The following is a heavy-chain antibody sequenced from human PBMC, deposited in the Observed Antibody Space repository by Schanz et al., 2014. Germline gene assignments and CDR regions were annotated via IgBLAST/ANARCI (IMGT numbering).Heavy chain of an antibody. D-gene: IGHD3-16*01. CDR1: GFSFSRYG. CDR3: AKIGYGGLLNYYIDH. Sequence: QIQLVESGGGVVQPGTSLRLSCTISGFSFSRYGMHWVRQAPGKGLEWVAVISSDETVTYYVDSVKGRFTISRDNSKNTLYLPMSSLKTEDTAVYYCAKIGYGGLLNYYIDHWGQGTLVTVSS. J-gene: IGHJ4*02. V-gene: IGHV3-30*18. CDR2: ISSDETVT.